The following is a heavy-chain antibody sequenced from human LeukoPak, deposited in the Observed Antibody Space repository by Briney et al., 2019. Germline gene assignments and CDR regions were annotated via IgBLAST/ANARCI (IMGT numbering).Heavy chain of an antibody. CDR2: ISAYNGNT. CDR1: GYTFTSCG. V-gene: IGHV1-18*01. J-gene: IGHJ4*02. D-gene: IGHD3-22*01. CDR3: ARVVRDSSGYYYFDY. Sequence: ASVKVSCKASGYTFTSCGISWVRQAPGQGLEWMGWISAYNGNTNYAQKLQGRVTMTTDTSTSTAYMELRSLRSDDTAVYYCARVVRDSSGYYYFDYWGQGTLVTVSS.